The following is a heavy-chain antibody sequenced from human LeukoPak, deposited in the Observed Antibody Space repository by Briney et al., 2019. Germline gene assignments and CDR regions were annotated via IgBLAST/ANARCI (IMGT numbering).Heavy chain of an antibody. CDR2: IYYSGGT. J-gene: IGHJ5*02. V-gene: IGHV4-31*03. D-gene: IGHD2-2*01. CDR1: GGSISSGGYY. Sequence: PSQTLSLTCTVSGGSISSGGYYWSWIRQHPGKGLEWIGYIYYSGGTYYNPSLKSRVTISVDTSKNQFSLKLSSVTAADTAVYYCARAAYCSSTSCYGWFDPWGQGTLVTVSS. CDR3: ARAAYCSSTSCYGWFDP.